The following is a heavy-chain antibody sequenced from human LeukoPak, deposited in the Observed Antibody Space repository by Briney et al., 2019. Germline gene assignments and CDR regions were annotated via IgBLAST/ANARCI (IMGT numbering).Heavy chain of an antibody. CDR1: GFTFNNYN. CDR2: ITTSGTYI. J-gene: IGHJ4*02. CDR3: ARGGWYSSGWYSWYYFDY. Sequence: PGGSLKLSCATSGFTFNNYNMNWVRQAPGRALEWVSSITTSGTYIFYADSVKGRFTISRDNAKNSLYLQMNSLRAGDTAVYYCARGGWYSSGWYSWYYFDYWGQGTLVTVSS. V-gene: IGHV3-21*01. D-gene: IGHD6-19*01.